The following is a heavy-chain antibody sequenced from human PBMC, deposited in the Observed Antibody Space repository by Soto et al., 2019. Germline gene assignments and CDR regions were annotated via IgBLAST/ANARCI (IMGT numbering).Heavy chain of an antibody. V-gene: IGHV4-30-2*06. CDR1: GGSITIGGYS. CDR3: ARAPPGLDPRWGV. J-gene: IGHJ6*02. CDR2: IYPTGKT. Sequence: SETLSLTCTGSGGSITIGGYSWSWIRQSPGQGLEWIGYIYPTGKTYYNPSLKNRVTISIDTSNNQFSLQLDSVTAADTAVYYCARAPPGLDPRWGVWGQGTRVTVSS. D-gene: IGHD3-16*01.